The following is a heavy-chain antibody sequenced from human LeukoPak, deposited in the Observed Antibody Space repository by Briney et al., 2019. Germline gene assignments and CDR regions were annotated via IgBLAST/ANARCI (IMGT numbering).Heavy chain of an antibody. CDR1: GFTFGDYW. CDR2: TKQDGSDK. V-gene: IGHV3-7*01. CDR3: ARKGLPDY. Sequence: GGSLRLSCVASGFTFGDYWMSWVRQAPGKGLEWVANTKQDGSDKYYVDSVKGRFTISRDNAKNSLYLQMNSLRAEDTAVYYCARKGLPDYWGQGTLVTVSS. J-gene: IGHJ4*02.